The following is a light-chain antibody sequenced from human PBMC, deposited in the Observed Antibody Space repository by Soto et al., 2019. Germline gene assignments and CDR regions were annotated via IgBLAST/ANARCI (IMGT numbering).Light chain of an antibody. CDR2: AAS. Sequence: IQLTQSPSSLSASVGDRVTITCRASQGISTYLAWYQQKPGKAPNLLIYAASTLLSGVPSRFSGSGSGADFTLTISSLQPEDFATYYCQQLNNYPRTLGQGPKV. V-gene: IGKV1-9*01. CDR1: QGISTY. J-gene: IGKJ1*01. CDR3: QQLNNYPRT.